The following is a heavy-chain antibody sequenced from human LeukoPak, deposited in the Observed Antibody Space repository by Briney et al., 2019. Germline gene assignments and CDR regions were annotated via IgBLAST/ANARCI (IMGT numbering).Heavy chain of an antibody. CDR3: ARGRYCSSTSCSVFDY. CDR1: GGTFSSYA. CDR2: IIPIFGTA. J-gene: IGHJ4*02. V-gene: IGHV1-69*01. D-gene: IGHD2-2*01. Sequence: GASVKVSCKASGGTFSSYAISWVRQAPGQGLEWMGGIIPIFGTANYAQKFQGRVTITADESTSTAYMELSSLRSEDTAVYYCARGRYCSSTSCSVFDYWGQGTLVTVSS.